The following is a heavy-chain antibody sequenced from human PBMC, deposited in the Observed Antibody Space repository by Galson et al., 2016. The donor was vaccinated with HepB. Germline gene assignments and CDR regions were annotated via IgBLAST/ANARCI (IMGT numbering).Heavy chain of an antibody. CDR2: IGTSGSTT. J-gene: IGHJ6*02. CDR1: GFTFSDYS. V-gene: IGHV3-11*01. CDR3: ARVVYYYYGMDV. Sequence: SLRLSCAASGFTFSDYSMSWIRPASGKGLEWVSYIGTSGSTTYYTDSVKGRFTISRDNAKNPLSLQLNSLRAEDTAVYYCARVVYYYYGMDVWGQGTTVTVSS.